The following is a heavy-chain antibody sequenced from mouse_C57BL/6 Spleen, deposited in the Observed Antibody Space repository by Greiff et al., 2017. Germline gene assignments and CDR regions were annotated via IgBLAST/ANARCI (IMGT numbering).Heavy chain of an antibody. CDR2: ISDGGSYT. Sequence: EVNLVESGGGLVKPGGSLKLSCAASGFTFSSYAMSWVRQTPEKRLEWVATISDGGSYTYYPDNVKGRFTISRDNAKNNLYLQMSHLKSEDTAMYYCARAYDYVAYWGQGTLVTVSA. CDR3: ARAYDYVAY. D-gene: IGHD2-4*01. CDR1: GFTFSSYA. V-gene: IGHV5-4*03. J-gene: IGHJ3*01.